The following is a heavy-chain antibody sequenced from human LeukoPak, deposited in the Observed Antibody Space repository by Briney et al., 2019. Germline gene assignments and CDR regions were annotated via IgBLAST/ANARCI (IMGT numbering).Heavy chain of an antibody. D-gene: IGHD3-10*01. Sequence: GASVKVSCKVSGYTLTELSMHWVRQAPGKGLEWMGGFDPEDGETIYAQKFQGRVTMTEDTSTDTAYMELSSLRSEDTAVYYCATDMGYYYGSGSYVRTPDWGQGTLVTVSS. J-gene: IGHJ4*02. V-gene: IGHV1-24*01. CDR3: ATDMGYYYGSGSYVRTPD. CDR2: FDPEDGET. CDR1: GYTLTELS.